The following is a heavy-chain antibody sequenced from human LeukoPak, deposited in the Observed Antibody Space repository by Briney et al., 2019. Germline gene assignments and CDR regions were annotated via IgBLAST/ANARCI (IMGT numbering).Heavy chain of an antibody. CDR2: TYYRSKWYN. J-gene: IGHJ5*02. V-gene: IGHV6-1*01. CDR1: GDSVSSNSAA. D-gene: IGHD1-20*01. CDR3: ARNSGSNWNDVEWGWFDP. Sequence: SQTLSLTCVISGDSVSSNSAAWNWIRQSPSRGLEWLGRTYYRSKWYNDYAVSVKSRITINPDTSKNQVSLQLDSVTPEDTAVYYCARNSGSNWNDVEWGWFDPWGQGTLVTVSS.